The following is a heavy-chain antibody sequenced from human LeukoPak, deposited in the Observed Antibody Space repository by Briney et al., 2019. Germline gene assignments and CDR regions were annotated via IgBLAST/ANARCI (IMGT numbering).Heavy chain of an antibody. Sequence: SETLSLTCTVSGGSISSGDYYWSWIRQPPGKGLEWIGYIYYSGSTYYNPSLKSRVTISVDTSKNQFSLKLSSVTAADTAVYYCARVSDYLFDYWGQGTLITVSS. D-gene: IGHD2/OR15-2a*01. J-gene: IGHJ4*02. V-gene: IGHV4-30-4*01. CDR1: GGSISSGDYY. CDR3: ARVSDYLFDY. CDR2: IYYSGST.